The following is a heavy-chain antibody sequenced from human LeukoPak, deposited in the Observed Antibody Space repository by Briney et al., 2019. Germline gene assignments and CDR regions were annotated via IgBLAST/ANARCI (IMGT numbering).Heavy chain of an antibody. CDR2: IKYDGNEE. CDR3: KSGGAAPGSFDN. Sequence: GGSLRLSCAASGFTFSDYWMSWMRQAPGKGLEWVANIKYDGNEEYYVDSVKGRFTISRDNAKNSLYLQLNSLRVEDTAVYYCKSGGAAPGSFDNWGQGTLVTVSP. V-gene: IGHV3-7*01. CDR1: GFTFSDYW. D-gene: IGHD4-23*01. J-gene: IGHJ4*02.